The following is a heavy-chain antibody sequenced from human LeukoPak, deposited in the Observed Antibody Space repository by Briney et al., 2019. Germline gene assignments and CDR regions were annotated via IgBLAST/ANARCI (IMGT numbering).Heavy chain of an antibody. CDR2: ISGSGGST. D-gene: IGHD2-2*01. V-gene: IGHV3-23*01. Sequence: GGSLRLSCSASGFPFSTYAMSWVRQAPGKGLEWVSAISGSGGSTYYADSVKGRFTIPRDNSKNTLYLQMNSLRAEDTAVYYCAKRRLGYCSSTSCPTRLDFDYWGQGTLVTVSS. CDR1: GFPFSTYA. J-gene: IGHJ4*02. CDR3: AKRRLGYCSSTSCPTRLDFDY.